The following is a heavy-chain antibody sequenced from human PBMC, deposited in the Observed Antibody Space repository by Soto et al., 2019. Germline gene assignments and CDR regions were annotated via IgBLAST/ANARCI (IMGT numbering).Heavy chain of an antibody. V-gene: IGHV4-61*08. J-gene: IGHJ4*02. D-gene: IGHD6-19*01. CDR3: ARSSYSSIAVTQFDS. CDR1: GDSINSVDYY. CDR2: VYYSGNT. Sequence: QVQLQESGPGLVKPSETLSLTCAVSGDSINSVDYYWSWIRQPPGKGLEWIGYVYYSGNTNYNPSLKSRVTISLDRSKKQFSLKLRSVTAGDTAVYFCARSSYSSIAVTQFDSWGQGTRVTVSS.